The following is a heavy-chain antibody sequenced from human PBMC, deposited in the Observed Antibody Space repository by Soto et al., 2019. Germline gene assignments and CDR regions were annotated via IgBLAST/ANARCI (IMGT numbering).Heavy chain of an antibody. CDR2: ISWNSGSI. CDR3: AKAGFSSSYSSLVAY. CDR1: GFTFDDYD. D-gene: IGHD3-3*01. Sequence: EVQLVEAGGGLVQPGRSLRLSCAASGFTFDDYDMHWVRQAPGKGLEWVSGISWNSGSIGYADSVKSLFSLSRDNDNYSLSLQIYTLRSEDTALYYCAKAGFSSSYSSLVAYWGQGTLVTVSS. V-gene: IGHV3-9*01. J-gene: IGHJ4*02.